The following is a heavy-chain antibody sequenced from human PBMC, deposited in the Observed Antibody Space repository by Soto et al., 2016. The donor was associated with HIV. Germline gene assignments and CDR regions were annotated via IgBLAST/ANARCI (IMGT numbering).Heavy chain of an antibody. D-gene: IGHD3-22*01. Sequence: EVQLVESGGGLVQPGGSLRLSCAASGFTFSSYSMNWVRQAPGKGLEWVSYISSRSSAIYYADSVKGRFTISRDNAKNSLYLQMNSLRAEDTAVYYCATHYYDSSGYEGALDHWGQGNPGHRLL. CDR2: ISSRSSAI. J-gene: IGHJ4*02. CDR3: ATHYYDSSGYEGALDH. V-gene: IGHV3-48*01. CDR1: GFTFSSYS.